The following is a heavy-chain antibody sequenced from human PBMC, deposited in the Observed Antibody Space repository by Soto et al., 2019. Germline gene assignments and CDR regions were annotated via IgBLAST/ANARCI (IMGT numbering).Heavy chain of an antibody. CDR1: GGTFSSYA. CDR2: ISAYNGNT. CDR3: AREAGTTEYYYGMDV. Sequence: ASVKVSCKASGGTFSSYAISWVRQAPGQGLEWMGGISAYNGNTNYAQKLQGRVTMTTDTSTSTAYMELRSLRSDDTAVYYCAREAGTTEYYYGMDVWGQGTTVTVSS. D-gene: IGHD4-4*01. J-gene: IGHJ6*02. V-gene: IGHV1-18*01.